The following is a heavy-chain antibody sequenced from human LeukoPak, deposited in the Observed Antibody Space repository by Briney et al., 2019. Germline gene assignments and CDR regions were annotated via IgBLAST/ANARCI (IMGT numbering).Heavy chain of an antibody. CDR1: GGSIRNFY. V-gene: IGHV4-59*01. J-gene: IGHJ4*02. Sequence: SETLSLTCTVSGGSIRNFYWSWIRQTPGKGLEWIGYVYNSGTDYNPSLKSRVTISMDTSKNQFSLNLNSVTAADTAVYYCARDYGGKFDCWGQGTLVTVSS. CDR3: ARDYGGKFDC. D-gene: IGHD4-23*01. CDR2: VYNSGT.